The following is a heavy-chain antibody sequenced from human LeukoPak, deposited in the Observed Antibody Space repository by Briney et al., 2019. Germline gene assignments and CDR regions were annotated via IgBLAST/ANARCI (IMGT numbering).Heavy chain of an antibody. D-gene: IGHD2-21*01. CDR2: IYPGDSDT. CDR1: GYSLTSYW. Sequence: GESLKISCKGSGYSLTSYWIGWVRQMPGKGLEWMGIIYPGDSDTRYSPSFQAQVTISADKSITTGYLQRSSLKASDTAMYYCAKAPTFVSKPYYFDYWGQGALVTVSS. V-gene: IGHV5-51*01. J-gene: IGHJ4*02. CDR3: AKAPTFVSKPYYFDY.